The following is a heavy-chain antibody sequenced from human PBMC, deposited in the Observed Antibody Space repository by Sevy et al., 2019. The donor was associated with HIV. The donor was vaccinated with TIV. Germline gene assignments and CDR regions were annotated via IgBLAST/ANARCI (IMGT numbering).Heavy chain of an antibody. D-gene: IGHD3-16*01. J-gene: IGHJ2*01. CDR2: IYYSGST. CDR1: GGSISSGDYF. V-gene: IGHV4-30-4*01. Sequence: SETLSLTCTVSGGSISSGDYFWSWIRQPPGKGLEWIGYIYYSGSTYYNPSLKSRVSMSVDTSKNQFSLNLSSMTAADTALYFCARDRGSSEGDWYFDLWGRGTLVTVSS. CDR3: ARDRGSSEGDWYFDL.